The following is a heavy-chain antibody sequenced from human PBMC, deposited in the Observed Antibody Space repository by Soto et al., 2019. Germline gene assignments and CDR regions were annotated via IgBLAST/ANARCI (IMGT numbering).Heavy chain of an antibody. CDR3: ARRAGGPHAFDI. CDR1: GYTFTSYA. Sequence: ASVKVACKASGYTFTSYAMHWVRQAPGQRLEWMGWINAGNGNTKYSQKFQGRVTITRDTSASTAYMELSSLRSEDTAVYYCARRAGGPHAFDIWGQGTMVTVSS. J-gene: IGHJ3*02. V-gene: IGHV1-3*01. CDR2: INAGNGNT.